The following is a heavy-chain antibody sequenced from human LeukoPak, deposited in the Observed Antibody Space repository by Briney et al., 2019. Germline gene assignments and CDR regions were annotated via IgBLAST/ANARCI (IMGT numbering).Heavy chain of an antibody. D-gene: IGHD3-9*01. Sequence: GGSLRLSCAASGFTFSSYALSWVRQAPGKGLEWVSAISGSGGSTYYADSVKGRFTISRDNSKNTLYLQMNSLRAEDTAVYYCAKTLRYFDWLLYYWGQGTLVTVSS. CDR1: GFTFSSYA. CDR2: ISGSGGST. V-gene: IGHV3-23*01. CDR3: AKTLRYFDWLLYY. J-gene: IGHJ4*02.